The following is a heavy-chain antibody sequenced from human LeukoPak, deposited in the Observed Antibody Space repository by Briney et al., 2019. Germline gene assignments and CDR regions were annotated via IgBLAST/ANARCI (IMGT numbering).Heavy chain of an antibody. CDR2: INHSGST. D-gene: IGHD1-14*01. CDR3: ARGRRGMAPYYYYYMDV. Sequence: SETLSLTCAVYGGSFSGYYWSWIRQPPGRGLEWIGEINHSGSTNYNPSLKSRVTISVDTSKNQFSLKLSSVTAADTAVYYCARGRRGMAPYYYYYMDVWGKGTTVTVSS. CDR1: GGSFSGYY. V-gene: IGHV4-34*01. J-gene: IGHJ6*03.